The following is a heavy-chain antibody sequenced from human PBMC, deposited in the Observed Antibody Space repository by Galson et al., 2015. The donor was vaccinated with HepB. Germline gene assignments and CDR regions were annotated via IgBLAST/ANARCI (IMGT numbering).Heavy chain of an antibody. J-gene: IGHJ4*02. D-gene: IGHD3-22*01. V-gene: IGHV3-23*01. CDR3: AKPIYYRDSSGYSIGDH. CDR1: GYTFRNYA. CDR2: ISGSGGNT. Sequence: SLRLSCAASGYTFRNYAMSWVRQAPGKGLEWVSSISGSGGNTLYADSVKGRFTISRDNSKNTVYLQMNGLRAEDTAIYYCAKPIYYRDSSGYSIGDHWGQGTLVTVSS.